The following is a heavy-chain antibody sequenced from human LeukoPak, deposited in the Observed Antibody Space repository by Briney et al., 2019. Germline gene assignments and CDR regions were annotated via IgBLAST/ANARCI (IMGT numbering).Heavy chain of an antibody. J-gene: IGHJ4*02. CDR1: GFTVSSNY. Sequence: GGSLRLSCAASGFTVSSNYMSWVRQAPGKGLEWVSVIYSGGSTYYADSVKGRFTISRDNSKNTLYLQMNSLRAEDTAVYYCAREGLYSSSGGFDYWGQGTLVTVSS. D-gene: IGHD6-13*01. CDR2: IYSGGST. CDR3: AREGLYSSSGGFDY. V-gene: IGHV3-53*01.